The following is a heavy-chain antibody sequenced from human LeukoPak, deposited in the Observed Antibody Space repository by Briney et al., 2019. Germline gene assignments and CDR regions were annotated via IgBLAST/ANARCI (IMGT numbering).Heavy chain of an antibody. Sequence: XGSLRLSCAASGFTFXSYAMSWVRQAPGKGLEWVSAISGSGGSTYYADSVKGRFTISRDNSKNTLYLQMNSLRAEDTAVYYCAKDQRITMIVVVPGDAFDIWGQGTMVTVSS. CDR1: GFTFXSYA. CDR2: ISGSGGST. CDR3: AKDQRITMIVVVPGDAFDI. J-gene: IGHJ3*02. D-gene: IGHD3-22*01. V-gene: IGHV3-23*01.